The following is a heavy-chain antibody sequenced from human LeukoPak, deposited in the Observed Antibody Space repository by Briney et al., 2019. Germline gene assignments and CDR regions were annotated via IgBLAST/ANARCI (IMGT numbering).Heavy chain of an antibody. V-gene: IGHV1-8*01. Sequence: ASVKVSCKASGYTSTSYDVNWVRQATGHGLEWMGWVNPNSGHTGYAQKFQGRVTMTTNTSISTAYMELSSLRSEDTAVYYCARGAPGSYCSGGSCPYFDYWGQGTLVSVSS. J-gene: IGHJ4*02. CDR2: VNPNSGHT. D-gene: IGHD2-15*01. CDR3: ARGAPGSYCSGGSCPYFDY. CDR1: GYTSTSYD.